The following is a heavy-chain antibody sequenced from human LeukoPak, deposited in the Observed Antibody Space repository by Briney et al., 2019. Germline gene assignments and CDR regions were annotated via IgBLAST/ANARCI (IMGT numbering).Heavy chain of an antibody. J-gene: IGHJ5*02. Sequence: GGSLRLSCAASGFTFDDYGMDWVRQAPGKGLEWVSGIVWNGGSTNYADSVKGRFTISRDNAKNSLYLQMNSLRVEDTAFYYCVRDSPKTAGTYNWFDTWGRGTLVTVSP. D-gene: IGHD2-21*02. V-gene: IGHV3-20*04. CDR3: VRDSPKTAGTYNWFDT. CDR2: IVWNGGST. CDR1: GFTFDDYG.